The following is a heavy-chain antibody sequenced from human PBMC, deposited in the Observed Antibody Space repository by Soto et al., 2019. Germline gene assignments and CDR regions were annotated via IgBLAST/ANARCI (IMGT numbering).Heavy chain of an antibody. CDR1: GVSISSYY. V-gene: IGHV4-59*01. Sequence: PSETLSLTCTVSGVSISSYYWIWIRQPPGKGLEWIGYIYYSGSTNYNPSLKSRVTISVDTSKNQFSLKLSSVTAADTAVYYCARVSDAFDIWGQGTMVTVSS. CDR3: ARVSDAFDI. CDR2: IYYSGST. J-gene: IGHJ3*02.